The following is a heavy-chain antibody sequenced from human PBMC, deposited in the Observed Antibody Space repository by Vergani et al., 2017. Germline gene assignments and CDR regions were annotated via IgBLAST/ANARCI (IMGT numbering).Heavy chain of an antibody. CDR3: ARGAGGSVRFDY. J-gene: IGHJ4*02. V-gene: IGHV3-48*03. CDR2: ISSSGSTI. CDR1: GFTFSSYV. D-gene: IGHD3-10*01. Sequence: EVQLVESGGGLVQPGGSLRLSCAASGFTFSSYVMNWVRQAPGKGLEWVSYISSSGSTIYYADSVKGRFTISRDNAKNSLYLQMNSLRAEDTAVYYCARGAGGSVRFDYWGQGTLVTVSS.